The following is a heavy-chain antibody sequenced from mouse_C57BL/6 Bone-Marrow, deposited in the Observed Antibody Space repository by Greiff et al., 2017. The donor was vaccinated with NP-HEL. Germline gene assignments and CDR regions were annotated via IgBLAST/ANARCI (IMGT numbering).Heavy chain of an antibody. CDR2: IDPSDSYT. CDR3: ARWLLRWAMDY. J-gene: IGHJ4*01. Sequence: VQLQQPGAELVKPGASVKLSCKASGYTFTSYWMQWVKQRPGQGLEWIGEIDPSDSYTNYNQKFKGKATLTVDTSSSTAYMQLSSLTSEDSAYYCCARWLLRWAMDYWDQGTAVTVSA. V-gene: IGHV1-50*01. CDR1: GYTFTSYW. D-gene: IGHD2-3*01.